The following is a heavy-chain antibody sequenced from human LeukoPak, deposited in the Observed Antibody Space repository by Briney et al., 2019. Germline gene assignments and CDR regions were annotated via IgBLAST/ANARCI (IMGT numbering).Heavy chain of an antibody. CDR1: GFTFSSYD. Sequence: GGSLRLSCAASGFTFSSYDMHWVRRATGKGLEWVSAIGTAGDTYYPGSVKGRFTISRDNAKNSLYLQMNSLRAEDAAVYYCARERVAVTGAFDIWGQGTMVTVSS. D-gene: IGHD6-19*01. J-gene: IGHJ3*02. V-gene: IGHV3-13*01. CDR3: ARERVAVTGAFDI. CDR2: IGTAGDT.